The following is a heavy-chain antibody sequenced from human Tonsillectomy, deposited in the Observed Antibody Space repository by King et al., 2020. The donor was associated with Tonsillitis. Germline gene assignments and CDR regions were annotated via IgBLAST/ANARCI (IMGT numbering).Heavy chain of an antibody. D-gene: IGHD6-13*01. CDR2: IYTSGST. V-gene: IGHV4-4*07. CDR3: AREAAAATGDCFDP. CDR1: GGSISRYY. J-gene: IGHJ5*02. Sequence: QLQESGPGLVKPSETLSLTCTVSGGSISRYYWSWIRQPAGKGLEWIGRIYTSGSTNYNPSLTSRVTMSVDTSKNQFSLKLSSVTAADTAVYYCAREAAAATGDCFDPWGQGTLVTVSS.